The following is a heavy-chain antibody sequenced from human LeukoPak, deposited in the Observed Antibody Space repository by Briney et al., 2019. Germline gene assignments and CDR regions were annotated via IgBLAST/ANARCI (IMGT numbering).Heavy chain of an antibody. J-gene: IGHJ3*02. Sequence: GESLKISCKGSGYTFTSYWIGWVRQMPGRGLEWMGIIYPGDSDTRYSPSFQGQVTISADKSISTAYLQWSSLKASDTAMYYCARPRTYGSSWDAFDIWGQGTMVTVSS. CDR2: IYPGDSDT. D-gene: IGHD6-13*01. CDR1: GYTFTSYW. CDR3: ARPRTYGSSWDAFDI. V-gene: IGHV5-51*01.